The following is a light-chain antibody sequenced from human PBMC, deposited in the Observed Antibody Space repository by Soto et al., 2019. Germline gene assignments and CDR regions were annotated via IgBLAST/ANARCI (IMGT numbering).Light chain of an antibody. J-gene: IGKJ1*01. V-gene: IGKV1-33*01. Sequence: DIQMTQSPSSLSASVGDRVTITCQASQDINNYLNWYRHKPGKAPELLIYDASNLETGVPSRFSGGGSGTDFTFTISSLQPEDIATYYCQQYGNLLWTFGQGTKVE. CDR2: DAS. CDR1: QDINNY. CDR3: QQYGNLLWT.